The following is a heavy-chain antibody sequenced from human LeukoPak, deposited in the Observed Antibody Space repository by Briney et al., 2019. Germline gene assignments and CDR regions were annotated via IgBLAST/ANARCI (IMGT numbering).Heavy chain of an antibody. CDR1: GGSISSYY. J-gene: IGHJ5*02. CDR2: IYYSGST. Sequence: PSETLSLTCTVSGGSISSYYWSWIRQPPGKGLEWIGYIYYSGSTNYNPSLKSRVTISVDTSKNQFSLKLSSVTAADTAVYYCARLTLNWFDPWRQETPVTVSS. V-gene: IGHV4-59*08. CDR3: ARLTLNWFDP.